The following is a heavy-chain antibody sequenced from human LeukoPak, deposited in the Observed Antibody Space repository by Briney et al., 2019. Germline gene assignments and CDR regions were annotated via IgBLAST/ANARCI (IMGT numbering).Heavy chain of an antibody. V-gene: IGHV4-39*01. J-gene: IGHJ6*02. D-gene: IGHD3-16*02. CDR3: ARVLVITFGGVIDTHYYYGMDV. Sequence: PSETLSLTCTISGGSISSISYYWGWIRQPPGKGLEWIGSIYYTGSTYYNPSLKSRVTVSVDTSKNQFSLNLRSVTAADTAVYYCARVLVITFGGVIDTHYYYGMDVWGQGTTVTVSS. CDR2: IYYTGST. CDR1: GGSISSISYY.